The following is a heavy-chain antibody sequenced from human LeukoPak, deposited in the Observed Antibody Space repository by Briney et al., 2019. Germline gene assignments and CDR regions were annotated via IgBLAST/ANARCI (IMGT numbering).Heavy chain of an antibody. V-gene: IGHV4-59*11. CDR2: IYYSGST. CDR3: ARSMGQQLVLDYYYYYMDV. D-gene: IGHD6-13*01. Sequence: SESHSLTPPLPGAPISRHSCSSTRQLPGLKLERIVYIYYSGSTNYNPSLKSRVTISVDTSKNQFSLKLSSVTAADTAVYYCARSMGQQLVLDYYYYYMDVWGKGTTVTVSS. J-gene: IGHJ6*03. CDR1: GAPISRHS.